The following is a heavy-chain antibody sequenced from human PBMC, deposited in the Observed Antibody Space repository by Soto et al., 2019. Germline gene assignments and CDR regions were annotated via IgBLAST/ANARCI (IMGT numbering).Heavy chain of an antibody. CDR2: MSYDGTKQ. D-gene: IGHD6-13*01. V-gene: IGHV3-30*18. J-gene: IGHJ4*02. CDR1: GFTFSTYG. CDR3: AKEYGSTWIDH. Sequence: QVQLVESGGGVFQPGRSLRLSCAASGFTFSTYGMHWVRQAPGKGLEWVAAMSYDGTKQYYVDSVKGRFIISRDNSRNTLFLQLNSLRDEDTAVYYCAKEYGSTWIDHWGQGTPVTVSS.